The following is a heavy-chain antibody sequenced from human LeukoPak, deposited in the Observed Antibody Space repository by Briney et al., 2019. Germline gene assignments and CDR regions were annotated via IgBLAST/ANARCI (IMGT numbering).Heavy chain of an antibody. CDR1: GFTFSNYN. V-gene: IGHV3-21*01. CDR2: ISSRGSYI. CDR3: ARGYSSSWYDLYYFDY. D-gene: IGHD6-13*01. J-gene: IGHJ4*02. Sequence: GGSLRLSCAASGFTFSNYNINWVRQAPGKGLEWVSSISSRGSYIYYADSVKGRFAISADNAMNPLYLQMNSLRAEDTAVYYCARGYSSSWYDLYYFDYWGQGTLVTVSS.